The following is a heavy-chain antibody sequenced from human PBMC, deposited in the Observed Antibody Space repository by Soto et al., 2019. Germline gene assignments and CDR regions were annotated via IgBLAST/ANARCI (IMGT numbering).Heavy chain of an antibody. Sequence: SETLTLTCTVSGGSISSYYWSWIREPPGKGLEWIGYIYYSGSTNYNPSLKSRVTISVDTSKNQFSLKLSSVTAADTAVYYCARDQVINQPNDAFDIWGQGTMVTVSS. D-gene: IGHD2-21*01. V-gene: IGHV4-59*01. CDR1: GGSISSYY. CDR2: IYYSGST. CDR3: ARDQVINQPNDAFDI. J-gene: IGHJ3*02.